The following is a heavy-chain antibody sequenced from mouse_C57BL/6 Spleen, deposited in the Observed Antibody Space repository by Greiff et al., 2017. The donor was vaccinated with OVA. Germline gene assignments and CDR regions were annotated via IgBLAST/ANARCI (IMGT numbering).Heavy chain of an antibody. J-gene: IGHJ2*01. V-gene: IGHV1-50*01. CDR1: GYTFTSYW. CDR2: IDPSDSYT. CDR3: ARKGESRYFDY. Sequence: VQLQQPGAELVKPGASVKLSCKASGYTFTSYWMQWVKQRPGQGLEWIGEIDPSDSYTNYNQKFKGKATLTVDTSSSTAYMQLSSLTSEDSAVYYCARKGESRYFDYWGQGTTLTVSS.